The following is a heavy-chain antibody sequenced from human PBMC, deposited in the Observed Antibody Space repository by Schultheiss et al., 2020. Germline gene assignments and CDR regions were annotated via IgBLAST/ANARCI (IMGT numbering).Heavy chain of an antibody. Sequence: GGSLRLSCAASGFTFSSYAMSWVRQAPGKGLEWVAFIWYDGSSKYYADSVKGRFTISRDNSKSTLYLQMNSLRAEDTAVYYCARDSSRPGDYWGQGTLVTVYS. CDR1: GFTFSSYA. CDR3: ARDSSRPGDY. D-gene: IGHD3-10*01. CDR2: IWYDGSSK. V-gene: IGHV3-33*08. J-gene: IGHJ4*02.